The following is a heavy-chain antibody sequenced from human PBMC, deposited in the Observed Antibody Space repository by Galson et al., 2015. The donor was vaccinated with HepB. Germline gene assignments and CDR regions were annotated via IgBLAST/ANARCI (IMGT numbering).Heavy chain of an antibody. CDR3: VRDGIRVFDY. CDR2: TYYRSKWYN. D-gene: IGHD1-26*01. Sequence: CAISGDSVSNNHAAWNRIRQSPSRGLEWLGRTYYRSKWYNDYAVSVKSRITINPDTSKNQFSLQLNSMTPEDTAVYYCVRDGIRVFDYWGQGTLVTVS. CDR1: GDSVSNNHAA. J-gene: IGHJ4*02. V-gene: IGHV6-1*01.